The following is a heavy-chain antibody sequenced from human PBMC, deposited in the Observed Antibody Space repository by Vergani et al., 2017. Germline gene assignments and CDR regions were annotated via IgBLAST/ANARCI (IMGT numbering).Heavy chain of an antibody. V-gene: IGHV3-23*01. CDR1: RFTFSSYA. D-gene: IGHD4-17*01. CDR2: ISGSGGST. Sequence: EVQLLESGGGLVQPGGSLRLSCAASRFTFSSYAMSWVRQAPGKGLEWVAAISGSGGSTYYADSGKGRFTISRDNSKNTLYLQMNSLRAEDTAVYYGAKEDGDSNYYYYYGMDVWGQGTTVTVSS. CDR3: AKEDGDSNYYYYYGMDV. J-gene: IGHJ6*02.